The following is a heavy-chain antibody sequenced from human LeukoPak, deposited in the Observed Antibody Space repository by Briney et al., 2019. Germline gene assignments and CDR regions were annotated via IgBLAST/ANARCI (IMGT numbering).Heavy chain of an antibody. CDR3: ARGPVALPNDRLNFFFDF. CDR1: GASFNTYY. V-gene: IGHV4-34*01. J-gene: IGHJ5*01. D-gene: IGHD2-8*01. Sequence: PSETLSLPCAVYGASFNTYYWTWIRQSPDKGLEWIGEVNHDGDTNVNPSLRSRVVMSVDASKNQFSLKLTSVTATDTAVYFCARGPVALPNDRLNFFFDFWGQGTLVTVSS. CDR2: VNHDGDT.